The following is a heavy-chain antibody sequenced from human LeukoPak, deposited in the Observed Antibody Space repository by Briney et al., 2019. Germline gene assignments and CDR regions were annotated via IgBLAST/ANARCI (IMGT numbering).Heavy chain of an antibody. Sequence: PGGSLRLSRAASGFTFSSYAMSWVRQAPGKGLEWVSAISGSGGSTYYADSVKGRFTISRDNSKNTLYLQMNSLRAEDTAVYYCAKTRSQGSGYAYVDEWGQGTLVTVSS. CDR2: ISGSGGST. CDR1: GFTFSSYA. V-gene: IGHV3-23*01. CDR3: AKTRSQGSGYAYVDE. J-gene: IGHJ4*02. D-gene: IGHD3-3*01.